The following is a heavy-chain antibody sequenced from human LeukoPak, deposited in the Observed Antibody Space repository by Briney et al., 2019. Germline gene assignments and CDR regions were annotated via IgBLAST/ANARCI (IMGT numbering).Heavy chain of an antibody. CDR2: ISGNGGKI. CDR1: EFTFSNYA. D-gene: IGHD3-22*01. Sequence: GGSLRLSCAASEFTFSNYAMAWVRQAPGEGLEWVSGISGNGGKIYYADSVKGRFTISRDNSKNTLYLQLNSLRGEDTAVYFCAKRDYYDSSGYAPLFDYWGQGTLVTVSP. V-gene: IGHV3-23*01. CDR3: AKRDYYDSSGYAPLFDY. J-gene: IGHJ4*02.